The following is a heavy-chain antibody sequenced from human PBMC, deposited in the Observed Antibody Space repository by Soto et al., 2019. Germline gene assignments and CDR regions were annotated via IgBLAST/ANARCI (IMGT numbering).Heavy chain of an antibody. D-gene: IGHD2-15*01. V-gene: IGHV3-15*07. Sequence: EVQLVESGGGLVKPGGSLRLSCGASGFTLSKAWMNWVRQAPGKGLEWVGRIKNKTYGETTDYAAPVKGRFTISRDDSLNTLYLQMESLKTEDQAVYYCTAKKDVSRGWFDPWGQGTLVTVSS. CDR2: IKNKTYGETT. J-gene: IGHJ5*02. CDR1: GFTLSKAW. CDR3: TAKKDVSRGWFDP.